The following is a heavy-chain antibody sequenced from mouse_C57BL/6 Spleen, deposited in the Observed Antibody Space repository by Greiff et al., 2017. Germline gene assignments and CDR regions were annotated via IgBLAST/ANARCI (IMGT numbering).Heavy chain of an antibody. Sequence: VQLQQSGAELVRPGSSVKLSCKASGHTFTSYWMDWVKQRPGQGLEWIGNIYPSDSETHYNQKFKDKATLTVDKSSSTAYMQLSSLTSEDSAVYYCARRGIYSNYGGFAYWGQGTLVTVSA. CDR1: GHTFTSYW. D-gene: IGHD2-5*01. J-gene: IGHJ3*01. V-gene: IGHV1-61*01. CDR3: ARRGIYSNYGGFAY. CDR2: IYPSDSET.